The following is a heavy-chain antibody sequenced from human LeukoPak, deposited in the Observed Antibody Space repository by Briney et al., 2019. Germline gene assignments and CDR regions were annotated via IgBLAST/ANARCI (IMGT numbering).Heavy chain of an antibody. D-gene: IGHD5-18*01. CDR1: GFTFASYA. Sequence: GGSLRLSCAAFGFTFASYAMTWVRQAPGKGLEWVSAVSGSGGSTYSADSVKGRFTISRDNSKNTLYLQINSLRAEDTAVYYCARDGTAMVITNGYFDYWGQGTLVTVSS. J-gene: IGHJ4*02. V-gene: IGHV3-23*01. CDR2: VSGSGGST. CDR3: ARDGTAMVITNGYFDY.